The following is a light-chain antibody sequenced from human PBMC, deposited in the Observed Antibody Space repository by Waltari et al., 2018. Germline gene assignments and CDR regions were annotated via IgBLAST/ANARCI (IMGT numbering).Light chain of an antibody. V-gene: IGKV3-20*01. Sequence: IVLTQSPGTLSLSPGERATLSCRASQSVNTYLAWYQQKPGQAPRLLIYGAYTMAAGIPDRFSGSGSGTDFSLTISRLESEDFAVYYCQHHVRLPATFGQGTKVEIK. CDR3: QHHVRLPAT. J-gene: IGKJ1*01. CDR1: QSVNTY. CDR2: GAY.